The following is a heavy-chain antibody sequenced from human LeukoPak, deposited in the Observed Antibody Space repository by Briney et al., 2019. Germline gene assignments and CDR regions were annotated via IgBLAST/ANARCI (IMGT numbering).Heavy chain of an antibody. CDR1: GFTFSSYG. D-gene: IGHD5-18*01. J-gene: IGHJ4*02. CDR3: ARCPYSFGFAPPQY. Sequence: GGSLRLSCAASGFTFSSYGMSWVRQAPGKGLEWVSAISANGINTYYADSVKGRFTISRDNAKHSLYLQMNSLRAEDTAVYYCARCPYSFGFAPPQYWGQGTLVTVSS. CDR2: ISANGINT. V-gene: IGHV3-23*01.